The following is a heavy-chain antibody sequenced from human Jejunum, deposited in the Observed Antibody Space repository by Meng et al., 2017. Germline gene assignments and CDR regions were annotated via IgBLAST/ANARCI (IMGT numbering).Heavy chain of an antibody. CDR1: GFIFRDYN. J-gene: IGHJ3*01. CDR2: ITDDSTNI. Sequence: GESLKISCETSGFIFRDYNMIWVRQAPGKGLEWVASITDDSTNIYYADSVKGRFSISRDNAKNSLYLQLSDLRVDDTAVYYCAREGRGSYPALQDAFDVWGQGILVTVSS. V-gene: IGHV3-21*01. D-gene: IGHD1-26*01. CDR3: AREGRGSYPALQDAFDV.